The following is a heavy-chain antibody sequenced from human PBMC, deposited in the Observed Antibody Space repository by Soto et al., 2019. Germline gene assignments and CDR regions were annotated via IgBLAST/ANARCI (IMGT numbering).Heavy chain of an antibody. CDR3: ARMLILTGEHAFDF. V-gene: IGHV4-61*01. D-gene: IGHD2-8*01. J-gene: IGHJ3*01. Sequence: QVQLQESGPGLVKPSETLSLTCTVSGGSASRGSYYWSWIRQPPGKELEWIGYIYYTGSTNYNPTLKSRVTISVDTSKNQFSLKLSSVTAADTAMYSCARMLILTGEHAFDFWGQGTMVTVSS. CDR1: GGSASRGSYY. CDR2: IYYTGST.